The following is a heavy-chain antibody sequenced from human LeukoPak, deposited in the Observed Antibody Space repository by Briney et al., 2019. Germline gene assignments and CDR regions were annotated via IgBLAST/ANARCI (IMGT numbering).Heavy chain of an antibody. Sequence: PSETLSLTCTVSGGSISSGGYYWSWIRQHPGKGLEWIGYIYYSGSTYYNPPLKSRVTISVDTSKNQFSLKLSSVTAADTAVYYCARGHRYCSGGSCYANWFDPWGQGTLVTVSS. CDR1: GGSISSGGYY. J-gene: IGHJ5*02. CDR2: IYYSGST. CDR3: ARGHRYCSGGSCYANWFDP. V-gene: IGHV4-31*03. D-gene: IGHD2-15*01.